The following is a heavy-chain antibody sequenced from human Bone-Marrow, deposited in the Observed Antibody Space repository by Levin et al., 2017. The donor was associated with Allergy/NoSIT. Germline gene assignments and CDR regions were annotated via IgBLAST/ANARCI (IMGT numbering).Heavy chain of an antibody. CDR1: GGSISSSSYY. J-gene: IGHJ4*02. CDR3: ARDQRLSFKFGVVIGPIYYFDY. D-gene: IGHD3-3*01. V-gene: IGHV4-39*07. Sequence: SETLSLTCTVSGGSISSSSYYWGWIRQPPGKGLEWIGSIYYSGSTYYNPSLKSRVTISVDTSKNQFSLKLSSVTAADTAVYYCARDQRLSFKFGVVIGPIYYFDYWGQGTLVTVSS. CDR2: IYYSGST.